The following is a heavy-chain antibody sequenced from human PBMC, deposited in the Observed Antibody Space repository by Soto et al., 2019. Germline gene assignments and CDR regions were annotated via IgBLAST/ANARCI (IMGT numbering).Heavy chain of an antibody. CDR2: FLIGGDT. D-gene: IGHD3-3*01. CDR3: AREPLWSGPLPLDAFDL. V-gene: IGHV3-53*01. CDR1: GFVVTYYY. J-gene: IGHJ3*01. Sequence: PGGSLRLSCAASGFVVTYYYMSWVRQARGKGLEWVAVFLIGGDTHYGGPVKGRFTISRDNSKNTLYLQMNSLRAEDTAVYYCAREPLWSGPLPLDAFDLWGQGTMVTVSS.